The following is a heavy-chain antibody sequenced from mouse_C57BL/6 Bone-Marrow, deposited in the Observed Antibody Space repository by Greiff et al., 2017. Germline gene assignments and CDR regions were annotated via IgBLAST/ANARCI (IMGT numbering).Heavy chain of an antibody. CDR1: GFTFSSYT. CDR2: ISGGGGNP. V-gene: IGHV5-9*01. Sequence: EVKLMESGGGLVKPGGSLKLSCAASGFTFSSYTMSWVRQTPEKRLEWVATISGGGGNPYYPDSVKGRFTISRDNAKNPLYLQMSSLRSEDTALYYCARRWGYYKAMDYWGQGTSVTVAS. D-gene: IGHD2-3*01. CDR3: ARRWGYYKAMDY. J-gene: IGHJ4*01.